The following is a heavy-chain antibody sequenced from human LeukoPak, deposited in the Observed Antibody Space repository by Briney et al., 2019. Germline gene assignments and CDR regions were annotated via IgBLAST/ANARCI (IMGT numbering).Heavy chain of an antibody. CDR1: GYTFTSYG. J-gene: IGHJ4*02. Sequence: ASVKVSCKASGYTFTSYGVSWARQAPGQGLEWMGWISAYNGNTNYAQKLQGRVTMATDTSTNTAYMELRSLRSDDTAVYYCARAAGVAVAPVDYWGQGTLVTVSS. CDR3: ARAAGVAVAPVDY. D-gene: IGHD6-19*01. V-gene: IGHV1-18*01. CDR2: ISAYNGNT.